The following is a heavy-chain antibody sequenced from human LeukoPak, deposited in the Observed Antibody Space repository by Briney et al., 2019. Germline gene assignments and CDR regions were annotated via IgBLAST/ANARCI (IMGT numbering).Heavy chain of an antibody. Sequence: SETLSLTCTVSGDSITNHYWNWIRQPPGKGLEWIGHIYYSGRTNYNPSLKSRVTVSVDTSKNQFSLKLSSVTAADTAVYYCAREGGRVTSSWPDDAFDIWGQGTMVTVSS. CDR1: GDSITNHY. J-gene: IGHJ3*02. V-gene: IGHV4-59*11. CDR2: IYYSGRT. D-gene: IGHD6-13*01. CDR3: AREGGRVTSSWPDDAFDI.